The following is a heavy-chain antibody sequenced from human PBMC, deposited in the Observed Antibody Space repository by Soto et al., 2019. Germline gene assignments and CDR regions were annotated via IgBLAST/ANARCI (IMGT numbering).Heavy chain of an antibody. CDR2: ISHSGST. J-gene: IGHJ4*02. V-gene: IGHV4-34*01. D-gene: IGHD3-16*01. CDR1: GGSFSDYH. CDR3: AGERGSFDS. Sequence: QVQLQQWGAGLLKPSETLSPTCAVYGGSFSDYHWSWIRQPPGKGLEWIGEISHSGSTNYNPSLKSRVSISVDTSNKQFSVKLSSVTAADTGVYFCAGERGSFDSWGQGTQVTVSS.